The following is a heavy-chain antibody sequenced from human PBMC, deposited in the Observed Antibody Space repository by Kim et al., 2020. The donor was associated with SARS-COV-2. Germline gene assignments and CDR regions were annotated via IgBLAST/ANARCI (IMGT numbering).Heavy chain of an antibody. V-gene: IGHV3-21*01. CDR2: ISTGSSYI. CDR1: GFTFNRYN. CDR3: AKRGAGDYFDY. Sequence: GGSLRLSCAASGFTFNRYNMNWVRQAPGKGMEWVASISTGSSYIFYADSVKGRCTISRDNAKNSLYLQLNSLRTEDTAVYYCAKRGAGDYFDYWGHGTLVTVSS. J-gene: IGHJ4*01. D-gene: IGHD6-19*01.